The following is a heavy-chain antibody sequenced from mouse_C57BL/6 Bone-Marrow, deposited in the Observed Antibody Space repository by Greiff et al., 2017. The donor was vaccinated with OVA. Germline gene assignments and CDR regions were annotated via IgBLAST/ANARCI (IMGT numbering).Heavy chain of an antibody. CDR2: IDPSDSEP. CDR3: ARDCSFDY. CDR1: GYTFTSYW. Sequence: VQLQQPGAELVRPGSSVKLSCKASGYTFTSYWMHWVKQRPIQGLEWIGNIDPSDSEPHYNQKFKDKATLTVDKSSSTAYMQLSSLTSEDSAVYYCARDCSFDYWGQGTTLTVSS. V-gene: IGHV1-52*01. J-gene: IGHJ2*01.